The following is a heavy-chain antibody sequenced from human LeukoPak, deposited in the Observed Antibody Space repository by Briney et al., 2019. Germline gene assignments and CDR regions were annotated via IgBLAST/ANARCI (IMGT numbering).Heavy chain of an antibody. CDR3: ASSYGDFYGMDV. CDR2: ISSSGSTI. V-gene: IGHV3-48*03. CDR1: GFTFSSYE. J-gene: IGHJ6*02. D-gene: IGHD4-17*01. Sequence: GGSLRLSCVASGFTFSSYEMNWVRQAPGKGLEWVSYISSSGSTIYYADSVKGRFTISRDNAKNSLYLQMNSLRAEDTAVYYCASSYGDFYGMDVWGQGTTVTVSS.